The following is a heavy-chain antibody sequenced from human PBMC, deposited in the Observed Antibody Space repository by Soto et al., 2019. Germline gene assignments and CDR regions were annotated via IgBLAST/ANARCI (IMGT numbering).Heavy chain of an antibody. V-gene: IGHV3-11*06. D-gene: IGHD3-22*01. J-gene: IGHJ4*02. CDR2: ISSSSSYT. CDR1: VFTFSDYY. CDR3: ARMYYYDSSGYKDY. Sequence: GGSLRLSCAASVFTFSDYYMSWIRQAPGKGLEWVSYISSSSSYTNYADSVKGRFTISRDNAKNSLYLQMNSLRAEDTAVYYCARMYYYDSSGYKDYWGQGTLVTVSS.